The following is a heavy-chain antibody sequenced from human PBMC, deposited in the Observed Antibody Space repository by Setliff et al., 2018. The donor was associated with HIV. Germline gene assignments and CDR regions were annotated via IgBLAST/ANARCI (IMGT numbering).Heavy chain of an antibody. J-gene: IGHJ4*02. CDR3: ARAWTTVTTLDY. V-gene: IGHV1-3*01. CDR2: INSGKGNT. D-gene: IGHD4-17*01. Sequence: GASVKVSCKASGYTFTSFGITWVRQAPGQRLEWMGWINSGKGNTEYSQKFQGRVTITRDTSASTAYMELSSLRSEDTAVYYCARAWTTVTTLDYWGQGTLVTVSS. CDR1: GYTFTSFG.